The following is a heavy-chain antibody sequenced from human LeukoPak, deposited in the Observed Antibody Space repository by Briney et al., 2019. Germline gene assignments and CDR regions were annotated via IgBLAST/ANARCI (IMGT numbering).Heavy chain of an antibody. CDR3: ARDHCTSSGCYEYYYYGVDV. J-gene: IGHJ6*02. D-gene: IGHD2-2*01. CDR1: GYTFTDYY. Sequence: ASVKVSCKASGYTFTDYYIQWLRKAPGQGLEWMGWINPNSGGTNSAQKFQGRLTMTRDTSVSTAYMELSRLRSDDTAVYYCARDHCTSSGCYEYYYYGVDVWGQGTTVTVSS. V-gene: IGHV1-2*02. CDR2: INPNSGGT.